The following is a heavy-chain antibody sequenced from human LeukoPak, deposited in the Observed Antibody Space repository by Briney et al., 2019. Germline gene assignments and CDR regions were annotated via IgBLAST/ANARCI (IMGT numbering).Heavy chain of an antibody. CDR1: GFTFSSYS. V-gene: IGHV3-48*01. Sequence: GGSLRLSCAASGFTFSSYSMNWVRQAPGKGLEWVSYISSSSSTIYYADSVKGRFTISRDNAKNSLYLQMNSLRAEDTAVYYCARERPTAHFDYWGQGTLVTVSS. CDR3: ARERPTAHFDY. CDR2: ISSSSSTI. J-gene: IGHJ4*02.